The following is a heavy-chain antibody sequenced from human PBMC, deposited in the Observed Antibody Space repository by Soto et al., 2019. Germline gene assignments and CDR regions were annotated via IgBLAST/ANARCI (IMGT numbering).Heavy chain of an antibody. D-gene: IGHD2-2*02. Sequence: SETLSLTCSVSGASIRSYYWHWIRQPPGKGLEWIGYVYTSDYTRYSSSLKSRVTISVDTSKSQFYLRLNSVTAADTAVYYCARFVRSCSGTTCYTRADVWGQGTTVTVSS. CDR1: GASIRSYY. V-gene: IGHV4-4*08. CDR3: ARFVRSCSGTTCYTRADV. CDR2: VYTSDYT. J-gene: IGHJ6*02.